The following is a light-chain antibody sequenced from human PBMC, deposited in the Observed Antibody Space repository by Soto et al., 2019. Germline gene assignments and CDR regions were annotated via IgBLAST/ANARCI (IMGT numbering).Light chain of an antibody. CDR3: QHYDTYSWS. V-gene: IGKV1-5*01. CDR1: QYNSTW. Sequence: DIHMTHSPSTLAASIVESVTVTCRASQYNSTWLAWYQHKAGEAPKLLIFHASSLQSGVPSRFSGSGSGTDFTLTISGLQSDDFATDFCQHYDTYSWSFGQGTKVDNK. CDR2: HAS. J-gene: IGKJ1*01.